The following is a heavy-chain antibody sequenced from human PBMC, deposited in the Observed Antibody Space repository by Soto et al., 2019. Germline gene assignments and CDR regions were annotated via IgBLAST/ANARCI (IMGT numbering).Heavy chain of an antibody. J-gene: IGHJ4*02. D-gene: IGHD1-26*01. V-gene: IGHV4-31*03. CDR3: ARYSGSYYTFSDY. Sequence: PSLTLSLTCTVSGGSSGSRGDYWSWIRQHLGKGLEWIGYIYYSGSTYYNPSLKSRVTISVDTSKNQFSLKLSSVTAADTAVYYCARYSGSYYTFSDYWGQGTLVTVSS. CDR2: IYYSGST. CDR1: GGSSGSRGDY.